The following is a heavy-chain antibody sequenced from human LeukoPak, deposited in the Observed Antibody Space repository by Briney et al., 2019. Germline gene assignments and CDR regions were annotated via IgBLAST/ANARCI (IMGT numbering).Heavy chain of an antibody. D-gene: IGHD2-15*01. V-gene: IGHV4-34*01. Sequence: PSETLSLTCAVYGGSFSGYYWSRIRQPPGKGLEWIGEINHSGSTNYNPSLKSRVTISVDTSKNQFSLKLSSVTAADTAVYYCARVEIYCSGGSCYLFQFDYWGQGTLVTVSS. J-gene: IGHJ4*02. CDR2: INHSGST. CDR1: GGSFSGYY. CDR3: ARVEIYCSGGSCYLFQFDY.